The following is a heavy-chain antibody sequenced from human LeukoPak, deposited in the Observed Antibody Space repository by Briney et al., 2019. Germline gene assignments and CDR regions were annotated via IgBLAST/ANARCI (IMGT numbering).Heavy chain of an antibody. CDR1: GYTFTSYG. CDR3: ARVGYSGYDSRPVFNY. D-gene: IGHD5-12*01. V-gene: IGHV1-18*01. J-gene: IGHJ4*02. Sequence: GASVKVSCKASGYTFTSYGISWVRQAPGQGLEWMGWISAYNDNTNYAQKFQGRVTITRATSASTAYMELSSLRSEDTAVYYCARVGYSGYDSRPVFNYWGQGTLVTVSS. CDR2: ISAYNDNT.